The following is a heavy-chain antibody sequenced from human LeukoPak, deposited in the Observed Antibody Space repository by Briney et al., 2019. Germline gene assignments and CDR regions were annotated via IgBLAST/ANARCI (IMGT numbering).Heavy chain of an antibody. CDR3: AKDGSTGHDY. V-gene: IGHV4-4*07. J-gene: IGHJ4*02. CDR2: IYTTGST. Sequence: PSQTLSLTCTVSGGSISSYYWSWIRQPAGKGLEWIGRIYTTGSTDYNPSLKSRVTMSVDTSKNQFSLRVSSVTAADTAVYYCAKDGSTGHDYWGQGTLVTVSS. D-gene: IGHD5/OR15-5a*01. CDR1: GGSISSYY.